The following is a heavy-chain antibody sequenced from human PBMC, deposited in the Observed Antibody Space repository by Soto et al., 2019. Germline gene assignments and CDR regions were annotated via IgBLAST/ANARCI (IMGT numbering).Heavy chain of an antibody. D-gene: IGHD5-12*01. V-gene: IGHV4-34*01. CDR2: INHSGST. CDR1: GGSFSGYY. Sequence: SETLSLTCAVYGGSFSGYYWSWIRQPPGKGLEWIGEINHSGSTNYNPSLKSRGTISVDTPKNQFSLELGSVTAADMAVYYCARRLTLATIARTIPRLDPWGQGTLVTVSS. J-gene: IGHJ5*02. CDR3: ARRLTLATIARTIPRLDP.